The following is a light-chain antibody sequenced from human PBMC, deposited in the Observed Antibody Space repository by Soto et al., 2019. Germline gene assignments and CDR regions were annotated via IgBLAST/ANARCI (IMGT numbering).Light chain of an antibody. CDR2: DDS. CDR1: NIGRKS. Sequence: SYELTQPPSVSVAPGQTARITCGGNNIGRKSVHWYQQNPGQAPVLVVYDDSDRPSGIPERLSGSNAGNTATLTISRVEAGDEADYYCQVWDSSSDHYVVFGGGTKLTVL. V-gene: IGLV3-21*02. J-gene: IGLJ2*01. CDR3: QVWDSSSDHYVV.